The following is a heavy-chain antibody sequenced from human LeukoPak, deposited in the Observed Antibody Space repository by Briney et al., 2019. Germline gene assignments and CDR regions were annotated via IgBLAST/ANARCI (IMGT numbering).Heavy chain of an antibody. CDR3: AKGGPNVPSGY. V-gene: IGHV3-23*01. CDR1: GVTFSSYA. J-gene: IGHJ4*02. CDR2: ISGSGGST. Sequence: GGSLRLSCAASGVTFSSYAMSWVRQAPGKGLEWVSGISGSGGSTYYADPVKGRYNISKDDPKNTLYLQMNSLRADDTAVYYCAKGGPNVPSGYWGQGTLVTVSS. D-gene: IGHD1-26*01.